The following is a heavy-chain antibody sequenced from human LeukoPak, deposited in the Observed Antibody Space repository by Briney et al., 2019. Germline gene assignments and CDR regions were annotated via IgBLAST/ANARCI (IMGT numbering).Heavy chain of an antibody. CDR2: IKQDGSEK. J-gene: IGHJ1*01. D-gene: IGHD6-6*01. CDR1: RFTFSSSW. V-gene: IGHV3-7*01. Sequence: GSLRLSCAASRFTFSSSWMSWVRQAPGKGLECVANIKQDGSEKNYVDSVKGRFTISRDNAKNSLYLQMNSLRAEDTAVYYCTPYSSSSGSFQHWGQGTLVTVSS. CDR3: TPYSSSSGSFQH.